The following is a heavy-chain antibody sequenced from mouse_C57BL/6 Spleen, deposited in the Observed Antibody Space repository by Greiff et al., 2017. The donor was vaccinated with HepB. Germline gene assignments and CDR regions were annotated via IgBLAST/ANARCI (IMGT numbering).Heavy chain of an antibody. CDR2: LYPGSGNT. Sequence: VQLQQSGPELVKPGASVKISCKASGYSFTSYYIHWVKQRPGQGLEWIGWLYPGSGNTKYNEKFKGKATLTADTSSSTAYMQLSSLTSEDSAVYYCARRDYYYLWYFDVWGTGTTVTVSS. V-gene: IGHV1-66*01. J-gene: IGHJ1*03. D-gene: IGHD2-1*01. CDR3: ARRDYYYLWYFDV. CDR1: GYSFTSYY.